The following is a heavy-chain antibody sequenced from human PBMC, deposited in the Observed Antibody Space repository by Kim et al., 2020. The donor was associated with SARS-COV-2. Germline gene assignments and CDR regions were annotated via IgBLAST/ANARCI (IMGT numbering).Heavy chain of an antibody. D-gene: IGHD3-10*01. V-gene: IGHV6-1*01. Sequence: DYAVSVKSRITNNPDTYKNQFSLQLNSVTTEDTAVYYCAGVRGDEGYFDYWGQGTLVTVSS. J-gene: IGHJ4*02. CDR3: AGVRGDEGYFDY.